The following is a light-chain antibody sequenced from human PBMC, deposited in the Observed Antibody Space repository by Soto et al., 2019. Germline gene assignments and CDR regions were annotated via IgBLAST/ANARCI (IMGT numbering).Light chain of an antibody. CDR3: QSYDTSLSWV. V-gene: IGLV1-40*01. CDR1: SSNIGAGYD. J-gene: IGLJ2*01. CDR2: GNT. Sequence: QSALMQPPSVSGAPGQRVTISCTGGSSNIGAGYDVHWYQQLPGTAPKLLIAGNTNRPSGVPDRFSGSKSGTSASLAITGLQAEDEADYYCQSYDTSLSWVFGGGTKLTVL.